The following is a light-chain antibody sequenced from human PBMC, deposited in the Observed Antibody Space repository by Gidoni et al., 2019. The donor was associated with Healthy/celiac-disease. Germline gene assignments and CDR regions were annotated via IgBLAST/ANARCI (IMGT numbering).Light chain of an antibody. Sequence: DIVMTQSPDSLAVSLGERATINCKSSQSVLYSSNNKNYLAWYQQKPGQPPKLLIYWASTRESGVPDRFSGSGSGTDFTLTISSLQAEDVAVYYCQQYYSTPLTFGGXTKWRSN. V-gene: IGKV4-1*01. CDR1: QSVLYSSNNKNY. CDR2: WAS. CDR3: QQYYSTPLT. J-gene: IGKJ4*01.